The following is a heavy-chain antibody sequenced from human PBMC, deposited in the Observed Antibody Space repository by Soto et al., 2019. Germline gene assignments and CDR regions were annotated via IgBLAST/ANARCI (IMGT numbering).Heavy chain of an antibody. D-gene: IGHD3-3*01. CDR3: ARCRITIFGVVTGPFDY. Sequence: QVPLVESGGGVVQPGRSLRLSCAASGFTFSSYAMHWVRQAPGKGLEWVAVISYDGSNKYYADSVKGRFTISRDNSKKTLYLQMNSLRAEDTAVYYCARCRITIFGVVTGPFDYWGQGTLVTVSS. CDR2: ISYDGSNK. CDR1: GFTFSSYA. V-gene: IGHV3-30-3*01. J-gene: IGHJ4*02.